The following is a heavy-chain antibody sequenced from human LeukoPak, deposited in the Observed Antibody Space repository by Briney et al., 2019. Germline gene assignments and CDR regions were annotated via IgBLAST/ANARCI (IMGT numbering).Heavy chain of an antibody. CDR3: AREAGDYVWGSYRYGAEYFQH. V-gene: IGHV1-18*04. CDR2: ISAYNGNT. Sequence: ASVKVSCTASGYTFTSYGISWVRQAPGQGLEWMGWISAYNGNTNYAQKLQGRVTMTTDTSTSTAYMELRSLRSDDTAVYYCAREAGDYVWGSYRYGAEYFQHWGQGTLVTVSS. CDR1: GYTFTSYG. J-gene: IGHJ1*01. D-gene: IGHD3-16*02.